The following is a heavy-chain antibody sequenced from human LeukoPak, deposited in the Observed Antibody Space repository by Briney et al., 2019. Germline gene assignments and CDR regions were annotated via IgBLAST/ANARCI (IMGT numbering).Heavy chain of an antibody. CDR2: LRYDGNNK. CDR1: RFTFSSSG. D-gene: IGHD3-10*01. J-gene: IGHJ4*02. CDR3: AKDVSYSAEY. V-gene: IGHV3-30*02. Sequence: GGSLRLSCVASRFTFSSSGMHWVRQAPGKGLEWVALLRYDGNNKYYADSVKGRFTVSRDISKNTLYLQMNTLRADDTAVYYCAKDVSYSAEYWGQGTPVTVSS.